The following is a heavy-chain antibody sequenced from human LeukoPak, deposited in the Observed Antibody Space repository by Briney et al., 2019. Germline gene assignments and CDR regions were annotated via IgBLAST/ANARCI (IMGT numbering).Heavy chain of an antibody. V-gene: IGHV1-58*02. J-gene: IGHJ6*03. CDR1: GFTFTSSA. D-gene: IGHD3-3*01. CDR2: IVVGSGNT. CDR3: AAGDDFFSMDV. Sequence: SVKVSCKASGFTFTSSAIQWVRQARGQRLEWIGWIVVGSGNTNYAQKFQERVTITRHMSTSTAYMELSSLRSEDTAVCYCAAGDDFFSMDVWGKGTTVTVSS.